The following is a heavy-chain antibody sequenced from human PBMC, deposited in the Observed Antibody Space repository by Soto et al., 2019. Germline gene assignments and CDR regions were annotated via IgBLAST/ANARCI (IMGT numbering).Heavy chain of an antibody. Sequence: QVQLVQSGGEVKKPGASVKLSCTASGYTFTSYGISWVRQAPGQGLEWMGWISAYNGKPNYAQNVQGRGPMTTDTSTRTAYMGLRSLRSDDTAVYYCARGGDVNYYHGMDVWGQGTTVTVSS. CDR3: ARGGDVNYYHGMDV. J-gene: IGHJ6*02. V-gene: IGHV1-18*01. D-gene: IGHD5-12*01. CDR2: ISAYNGKP. CDR1: GYTFTSYG.